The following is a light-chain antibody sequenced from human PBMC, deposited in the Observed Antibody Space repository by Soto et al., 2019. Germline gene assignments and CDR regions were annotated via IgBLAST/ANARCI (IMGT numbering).Light chain of an antibody. CDR1: QNIDIY. CDR2: TTS. CDR3: HQSYITPPA. V-gene: IGKV1-39*01. Sequence: GDRVTITCRASQNIDIYLNWYQQKPGRPPTLLIYTTSRLQSGVPTRFSGRGSGTDFTLTISNLLPEYFATYSFHQSYITPPAFGQGTKVGIK. J-gene: IGKJ2*01.